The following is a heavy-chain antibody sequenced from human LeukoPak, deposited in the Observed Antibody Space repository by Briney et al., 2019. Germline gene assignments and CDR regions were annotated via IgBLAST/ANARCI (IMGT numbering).Heavy chain of an antibody. J-gene: IGHJ4*02. CDR3: AKVTYYYDSSGYYPYFDY. CDR2: ISGSGGST. V-gene: IGHV3-23*01. CDR1: GFTFSNYA. Sequence: PGGSLRLSCAASGFTFSNYAMNWVRQAPGKWLEWVSAISGSGGSTYYADSVKGRFTISRDNSKNTLYLQMNSLRAEDTAVYYCAKVTYYYDSSGYYPYFDYWGQGTLVTVSS. D-gene: IGHD3-22*01.